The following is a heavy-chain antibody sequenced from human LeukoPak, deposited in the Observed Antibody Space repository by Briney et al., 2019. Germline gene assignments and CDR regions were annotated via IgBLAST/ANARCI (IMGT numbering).Heavy chain of an antibody. D-gene: IGHD2-2*01. Sequence: PGGSLRLSCAASGFTFSSYGMHWVRQAPGKGLEWVAFIRYDGSNKYYADSVKGRFTISRDNSKNTLYLQMNSLRAEDTAVYYCARDFGSTNTYYYYYMDVWGKGTTVTVSS. V-gene: IGHV3-30*02. CDR2: IRYDGSNK. CDR3: ARDFGSTNTYYYYYMDV. CDR1: GFTFSSYG. J-gene: IGHJ6*03.